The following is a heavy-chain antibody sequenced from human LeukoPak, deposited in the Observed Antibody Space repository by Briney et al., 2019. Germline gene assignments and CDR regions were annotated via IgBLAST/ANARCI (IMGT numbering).Heavy chain of an antibody. CDR2: ISYDGSNK. CDR1: GFTFSSYA. J-gene: IGHJ4*02. D-gene: IGHD3-22*01. CDR3: AKIVDDDY. V-gene: IGHV3-30-3*02. Sequence: GGSLRLSCAASGFTFSSYAMHWVRQAPGKGLEWVAVISYDGSNKYYADSVKGRFTISRDNSKNTLYLQMNSLRAEDTAVYYCAKIVDDDYWGQGTLVTVSS.